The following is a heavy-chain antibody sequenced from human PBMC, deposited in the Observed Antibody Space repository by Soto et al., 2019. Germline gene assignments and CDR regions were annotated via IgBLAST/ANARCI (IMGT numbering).Heavy chain of an antibody. CDR2: IRPSGGKK. CDR3: AKGFVGVCYHCSYHFDS. D-gene: IGHD2-8*01. CDR1: GFTFRSYW. J-gene: IGHJ4*02. Sequence: GGSLRLSCAASGFTFRSYWMSWVRQAPGKGLEWVSGIRPSGGKKYYADSVKGRFTISRDNAKNTLYLQMNSLRAEDTAVYYCAKGFVGVCYHCSYHFDSWGQGALVTV. V-gene: IGHV3-23*01.